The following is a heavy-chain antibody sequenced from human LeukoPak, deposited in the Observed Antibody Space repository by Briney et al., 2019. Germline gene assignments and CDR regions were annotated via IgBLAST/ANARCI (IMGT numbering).Heavy chain of an antibody. CDR3: AKGKAWFGEGGMDV. CDR2: IDVSGGST. CDR1: GFTFSSYA. J-gene: IGHJ6*02. V-gene: IGHV3-23*01. D-gene: IGHD3-10*01. Sequence: GGSLRLSCAASGFTFSSYAMTWVRLAPGKGLEWVSGIDVSGGSTYYADSVKGRFTISRDNSKNTLYLQMNSLRAEDTAVYYCAKGKAWFGEGGMDVWGQGTTVTVSS.